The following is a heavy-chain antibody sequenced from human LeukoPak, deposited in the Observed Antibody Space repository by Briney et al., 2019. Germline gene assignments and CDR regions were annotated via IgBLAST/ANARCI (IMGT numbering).Heavy chain of an antibody. CDR2: IYYSGST. J-gene: IGHJ5*02. CDR1: GGSISSYY. V-gene: IGHV4-59*01. Sequence: SVTLSLTCTVSGGSISSYYWSWIRQPPGKGLEWIGYIYYSGSTNYNPSLKSRVTISVDTSKNQFSLKLSSVTAADTAVYYCARDVGKFDPWGQGTLVTVSS. CDR3: ARDVGKFDP. D-gene: IGHD1-1*01.